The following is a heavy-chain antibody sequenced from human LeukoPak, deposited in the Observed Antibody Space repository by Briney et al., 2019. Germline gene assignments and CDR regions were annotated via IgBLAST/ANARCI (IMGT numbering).Heavy chain of an antibody. J-gene: IGHJ4*02. CDR3: ARDKRRYFDW. D-gene: IGHD3-9*01. V-gene: IGHV3-66*01. Sequence: GGSLRLSCEVSGISVRNNFMNWVRQPPGKGLEWVSAMYSDGTTDYADSARDRFTISRDNSKNIVFLHMKTLRVDDTAIYYCARDKRRYFDWWGQGTLVTVSS. CDR1: GISVRNNF. CDR2: MYSDGTT.